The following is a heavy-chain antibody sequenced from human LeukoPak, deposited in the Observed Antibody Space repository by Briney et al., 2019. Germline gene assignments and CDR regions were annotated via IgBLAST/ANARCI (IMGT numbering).Heavy chain of an antibody. D-gene: IGHD3-10*01. V-gene: IGHV1-69*13. Sequence: SVKVSCKASGGTFSSYAISWVRQAPGQGLEWMGGIIPIFGTANYAQKFQGRVTITADESTSTAYMELSSLRSEDTAVYYCARLYYGSGSYPSGNWFDPWGQGTLVTVSS. J-gene: IGHJ5*02. CDR2: IIPIFGTA. CDR1: GGTFSSYA. CDR3: ARLYYGSGSYPSGNWFDP.